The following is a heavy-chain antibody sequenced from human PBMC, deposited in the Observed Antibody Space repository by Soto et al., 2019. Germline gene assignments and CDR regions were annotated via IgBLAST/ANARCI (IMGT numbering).Heavy chain of an antibody. Sequence: EVQLVESGGGLVQPGRSLRLSCAASGFTFDDYAMHWVRQAPGKGLEWVSGISWNSGSIGYADSVKGRFTISRDNAKNSLYLQMNSLRAEDTALYYCANDIGLQWLVAFDIWGQGTMVTVSS. V-gene: IGHV3-9*01. J-gene: IGHJ3*02. CDR3: ANDIGLQWLVAFDI. CDR2: ISWNSGSI. CDR1: GFTFDDYA. D-gene: IGHD6-19*01.